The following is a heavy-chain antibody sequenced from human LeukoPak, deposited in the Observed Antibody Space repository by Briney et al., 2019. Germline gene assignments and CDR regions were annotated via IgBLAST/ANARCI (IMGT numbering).Heavy chain of an antibody. J-gene: IGHJ4*02. CDR1: GGTFSSYA. D-gene: IGHD3-3*01. CDR3: ASADYDFWSGLYYY. V-gene: IGHV1-69*13. CDR2: IIPIFGTA. Sequence: SVKVSCKASGGTFSSYAISWVRQAPGQGLEWMGGIIPIFGTANYAQKFQGRVAITADESTSTAYMELSSLRSEDTAVYYCASADYDFWSGLYYYWGQGTLVTVSS.